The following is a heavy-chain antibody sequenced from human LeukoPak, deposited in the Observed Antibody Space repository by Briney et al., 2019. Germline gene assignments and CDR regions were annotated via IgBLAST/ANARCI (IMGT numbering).Heavy chain of an antibody. J-gene: IGHJ6*02. Sequence: GGSLRLSCAASGFTFSSYWMHWVRQAPGKGLVWVSRINSDGSSTSYADSVKGRFPISRDNAKNTLYLQMNSLRAEDTAVYYCARGIVGATPYYYYGMDVWGQGTTVTVSS. CDR2: INSDGSST. CDR3: ARGIVGATPYYYYGMDV. D-gene: IGHD1-26*01. V-gene: IGHV3-74*01. CDR1: GFTFSSYW.